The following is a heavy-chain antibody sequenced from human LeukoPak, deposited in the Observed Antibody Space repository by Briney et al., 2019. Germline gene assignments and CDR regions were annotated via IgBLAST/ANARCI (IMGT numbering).Heavy chain of an antibody. Sequence: SETLSLTCTVSGGSISNYHWSWIRQPAGKVLEWIGRVYTSGSTNYNPSLKSRLTISVDKYKNQFSLKLSSVTAADTAVYHCARERYYDSSGYYSRNYYYYMDVWGKGTTVTVSS. D-gene: IGHD3-22*01. CDR1: GGSISNYH. CDR2: VYTSGST. CDR3: ARERYYDSSGYYSRNYYYYMDV. J-gene: IGHJ6*03. V-gene: IGHV4-4*07.